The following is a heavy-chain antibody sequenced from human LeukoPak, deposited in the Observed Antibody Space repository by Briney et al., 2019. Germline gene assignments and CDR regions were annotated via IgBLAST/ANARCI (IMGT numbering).Heavy chain of an antibody. J-gene: IGHJ4*02. D-gene: IGHD6-13*01. Sequence: SETLSLTCTVSGGSISSSSYYWGWIRQPPGKGLEWIGSIYYSGSTYYNPSLKSRVTLSVDTSKNQFSLKLSSVTAADTAVYYCARFGIAAAGKGSYYFDYWGQGTLVTVSS. V-gene: IGHV4-39*01. CDR2: IYYSGST. CDR1: GGSISSSSYY. CDR3: ARFGIAAAGKGSYYFDY.